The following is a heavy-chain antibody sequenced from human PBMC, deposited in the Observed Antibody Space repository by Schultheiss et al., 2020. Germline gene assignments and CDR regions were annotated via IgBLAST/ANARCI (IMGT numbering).Heavy chain of an antibody. J-gene: IGHJ5*02. CDR3: ARVFRIAAAGTLSWWFDP. V-gene: IGHV4-30-4*01. D-gene: IGHD6-13*01. CDR2: IYYSGST. Sequence: SETLSLTCTVSGGSISSGDYYWSWIRQPPGKGLEWIGYIYYSGSTYYNPSLKSRVTISVDTSKNQFSLKLSSVTAADTAVYYCARVFRIAAAGTLSWWFDPWGQGTLVTVSS. CDR1: GGSISSGDYY.